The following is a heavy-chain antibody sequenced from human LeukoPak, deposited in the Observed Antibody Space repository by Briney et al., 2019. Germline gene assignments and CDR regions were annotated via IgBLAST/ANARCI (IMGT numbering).Heavy chain of an antibody. V-gene: IGHV3-23*01. CDR1: GFTFSTYA. Sequence: GGSLRLSCAASGFTFSTYAMSWVRQAPGKGLEWVSTITSSGGATYYADSVKGRFTISRDNSKNTLHLQMHSLRAEDTAVYYCAKTRYSSNWPGNWFDPWGQGTLVTVSS. D-gene: IGHD6-13*01. CDR2: ITSSGGAT. J-gene: IGHJ5*02. CDR3: AKTRYSSNWPGNWFDP.